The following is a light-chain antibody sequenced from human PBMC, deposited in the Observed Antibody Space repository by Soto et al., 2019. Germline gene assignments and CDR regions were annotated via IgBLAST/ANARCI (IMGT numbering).Light chain of an antibody. CDR1: QSISSY. Sequence: DIQITQYKSSLSASVGDRVTITCRASQSISSYLNWYQQKSGKAPKLLIHTASTLLSGVPSRFSGSGSGTDFTLTISCLQPEDFATYSCQQSYSALLTFCGVTKVDIK. CDR2: TAS. J-gene: IGKJ4*01. V-gene: IGKV1-39*01. CDR3: QQSYSALLT.